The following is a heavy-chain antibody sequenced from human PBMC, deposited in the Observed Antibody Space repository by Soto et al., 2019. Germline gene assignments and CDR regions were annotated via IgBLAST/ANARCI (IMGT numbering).Heavy chain of an antibody. V-gene: IGHV4-59*08. J-gene: IGHJ5*02. CDR3: ARHAGYSSSSLWFDP. D-gene: IGHD6-6*01. CDR1: GGSISSYY. Sequence: QVQLQESGPGLVKPSETLSLTCTVSGGSISSYYWSWIRQPPGKGLEWVGYIYYSGSTNYNPSLKSRVTLSVDTSKHQFPLKLSSVTATDTAVYYCARHAGYSSSSLWFDPWGQGTLVTVSS. CDR2: IYYSGST.